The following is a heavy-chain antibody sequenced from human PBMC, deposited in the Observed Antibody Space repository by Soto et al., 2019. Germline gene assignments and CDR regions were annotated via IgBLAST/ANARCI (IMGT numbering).Heavy chain of an antibody. Sequence: SETLSLTCTVSGGSISSGGYSWTWIRQHPGKGLEWIGYIYYSGSTYYKPSLKGRVTISVDTSKNQLSLKLSSVTAADTAVYYCAGASTWHPSAFNIWGQGTTVTVSS. J-gene: IGHJ3*02. CDR1: GGSISSGGYS. CDR3: AGASTWHPSAFNI. D-gene: IGHD5-12*01. V-gene: IGHV4-31*03. CDR2: IYYSGST.